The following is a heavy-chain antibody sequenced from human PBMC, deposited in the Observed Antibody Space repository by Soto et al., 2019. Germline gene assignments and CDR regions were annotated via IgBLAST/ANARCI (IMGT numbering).Heavy chain of an antibody. CDR3: AGFVVPASRNSDFDY. J-gene: IGHJ4*02. V-gene: IGHV4-39*01. Sequence: PSETLSLTCTVSGISVSTSDYYWGWVRQPPGKGLDWIGNIYYSGSTLYNPSLRSRVTLSVDTSKNQFSLGLNSVTAADTAVYFCAGFVVPASRNSDFDYWGQGTLVTVSS. CDR1: GISVSTSDYY. D-gene: IGHD2-15*01. CDR2: IYYSGST.